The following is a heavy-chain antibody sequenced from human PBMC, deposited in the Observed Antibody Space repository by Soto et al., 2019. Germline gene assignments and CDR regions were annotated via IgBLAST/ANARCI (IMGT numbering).Heavy chain of an antibody. D-gene: IGHD3-22*01. CDR3: AREALEGYYDSSGYLDY. Sequence: SETLSLTCTVSGGSISSYYWSWIRQPPGKGLEWIGYIYYSGSTNYNPSLKSRVTISVDTSKNQFSLKLSSVTAADTAVYYCAREALEGYYDSSGYLDYWGQGTLVTVSS. J-gene: IGHJ4*02. CDR1: GGSISSYY. V-gene: IGHV4-59*12. CDR2: IYYSGST.